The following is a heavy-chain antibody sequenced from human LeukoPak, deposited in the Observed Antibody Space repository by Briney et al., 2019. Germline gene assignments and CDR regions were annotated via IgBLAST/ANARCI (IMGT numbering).Heavy chain of an antibody. J-gene: IGHJ3*02. Sequence: SETLSLTCTVSGGSISSNNYYWGWIRQPPGKGLEWIGSLYYSGSAYYNPSLKSRVTISVDTSKNQFSLKLSSVTAADTAVYYCARRLRYFDWLLYRDAFDIWGQGTMVTVSS. CDR1: GGSISSNNYY. V-gene: IGHV4-39*07. CDR2: LYYSGSA. D-gene: IGHD3-9*01. CDR3: ARRLRYFDWLLYRDAFDI.